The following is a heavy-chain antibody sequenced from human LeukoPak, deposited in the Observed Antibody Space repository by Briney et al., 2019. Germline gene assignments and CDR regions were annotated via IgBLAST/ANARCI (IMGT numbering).Heavy chain of an antibody. CDR2: ISGSGGST. J-gene: IGHJ4*02. D-gene: IGHD3-22*01. CDR1: GFTFSSYA. CDR3: AKMGLIYYDSSGYYSY. Sequence: GGSLRLSCAASGFTFSSYAMSWVRQAPGKGLEWVSAISGSGGSTYYADSVKGRFTISRDNSKNTLYLQMNSLRAEDTAVYYCAKMGLIYYDSSGYYSYWGQGTLVTVSS. V-gene: IGHV3-23*01.